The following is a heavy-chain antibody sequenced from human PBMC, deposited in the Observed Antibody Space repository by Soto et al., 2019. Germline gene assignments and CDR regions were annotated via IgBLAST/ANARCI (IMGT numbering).Heavy chain of an antibody. J-gene: IGHJ6*02. V-gene: IGHV4-39*01. D-gene: IGHD4-4*01. CDR3: ARRLIGSNYSPYYYGMDV. CDR2: IYYSGST. Sequence: SETLSLTCTVSDGSISSSSYYWGWIRQPPGKGLEWIGSIYYSGSTYYNPSLKSRVTISVDTSKNQFSLKLSSVTAADTAVYYCARRLIGSNYSPYYYGMDVWGQGTTVTVSS. CDR1: DGSISSSSYY.